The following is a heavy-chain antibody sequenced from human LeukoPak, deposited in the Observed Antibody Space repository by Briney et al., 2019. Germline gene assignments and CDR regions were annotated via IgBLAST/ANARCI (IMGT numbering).Heavy chain of an antibody. CDR3: AKARSRVSTIVVVTCAFDS. J-gene: IGHJ4*02. Sequence: GGSLRLSCAASGFILSSYAQSGVRQAPGEGLEWVSTLSGSSTSTYYADSVKGRFTISRDNSKNTLYLQMDSLRVEDTAVYYCAKARSRVSTIVVVTCAFDSRVQEALVSVSS. CDR2: LSGSSTST. CDR1: GFILSSYA. V-gene: IGHV3-23*01. D-gene: IGHD3-22*01.